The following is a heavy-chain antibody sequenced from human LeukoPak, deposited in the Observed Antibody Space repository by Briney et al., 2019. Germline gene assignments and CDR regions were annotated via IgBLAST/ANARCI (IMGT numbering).Heavy chain of an antibody. Sequence: GGSLRLSCAASGFTLSNYWMHWVRQAPGKGLVWVSRITSDGSSTNYADSVKGRFTISRDNAKNTLYLQMNSLRAEDTAVYYCVRXSGFPDYWGXGTXVXVSS. CDR3: VRXSGFPDY. J-gene: IGHJ4*01. V-gene: IGHV3-74*01. CDR2: ITSDGSST. CDR1: GFTLSNYW. D-gene: IGHD3-22*01.